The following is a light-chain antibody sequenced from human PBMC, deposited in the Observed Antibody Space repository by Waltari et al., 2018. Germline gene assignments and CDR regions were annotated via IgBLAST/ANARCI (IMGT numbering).Light chain of an antibody. V-gene: IGKV3-11*01. CDR2: DSS. CDR1: QTISTE. CDR3: QHRHEWPVT. Sequence: EIVLPQSPAALSLSPGERATLPGRASQTISTEIAWYQQKPGQAPRLLIYDSSNRAPGIPARFSGSGSGTDFTLTISSLGPEDFAVYYCQHRHEWPVTFGQGTRLDIK. J-gene: IGKJ5*01.